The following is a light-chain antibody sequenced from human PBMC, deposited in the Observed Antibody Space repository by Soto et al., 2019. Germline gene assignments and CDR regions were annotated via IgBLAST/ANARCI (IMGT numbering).Light chain of an antibody. J-gene: IGLJ2*01. CDR2: DVS. V-gene: IGLV2-14*01. Sequence: QSALTQPASVSGSPGQSITISCTGTSSDVGGYNYVSWYQQHPGKAPKLMIYDVSNRPSGVSNRFSGSKSGDTASLTISGLQDEDEDDYHCSSYTSSCTVVFGGGTKLTVL. CDR3: SSYTSSCTVV. CDR1: SSDVGGYNY.